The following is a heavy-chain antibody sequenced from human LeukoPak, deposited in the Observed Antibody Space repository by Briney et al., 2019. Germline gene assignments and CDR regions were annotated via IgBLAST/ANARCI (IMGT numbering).Heavy chain of an antibody. Sequence: GGSLRLSCAASGFTFSSYEMNWVRQAPGKGLEWVSYISSSGSTIYYADSVKGRFTISRDNSKNTLYLQMNSLRAEDTAVYYCARAPRDGYNSDYFDYWGQGTLVTVSS. D-gene: IGHD5-24*01. CDR2: ISSSGSTI. CDR1: GFTFSSYE. CDR3: ARAPRDGYNSDYFDY. V-gene: IGHV3-48*03. J-gene: IGHJ4*02.